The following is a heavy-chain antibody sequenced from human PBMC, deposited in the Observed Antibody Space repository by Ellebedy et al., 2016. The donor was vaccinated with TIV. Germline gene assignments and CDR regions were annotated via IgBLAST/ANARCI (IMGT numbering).Heavy chain of an antibody. CDR2: INSDGSST. D-gene: IGHD6-13*01. V-gene: IGHV3-74*01. J-gene: IGHJ3*02. Sequence: GESLKISXAASGFTFSSYWMHWVRQAPGKGLVWVSRINSDGSSTSYADSVKGRFTISRDNAKNSLYLQMNSLRAEDTAVYYCAREVGIAAAGRHAAFDIWGQGTMVTVSS. CDR3: AREVGIAAAGRHAAFDI. CDR1: GFTFSSYW.